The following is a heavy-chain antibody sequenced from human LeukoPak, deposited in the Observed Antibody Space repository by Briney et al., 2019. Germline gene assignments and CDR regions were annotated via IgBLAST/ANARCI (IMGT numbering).Heavy chain of an antibody. CDR2: IYSGGNT. V-gene: IGHV3-53*01. CDR3: AGVSKSATTGTVLDY. CDR1: GFTVSNNY. Sequence: PGGSLRLSCAAPGFTVSNNYMGWVRQAPGKGLEWVSLIYSGGNTYYADPVKGRFTISRDNSKNTLYLQMNSLRAEDTAVYYCAGVSKSATTGTVLDYWGQGTLVTVSS. J-gene: IGHJ4*02. D-gene: IGHD6-13*01.